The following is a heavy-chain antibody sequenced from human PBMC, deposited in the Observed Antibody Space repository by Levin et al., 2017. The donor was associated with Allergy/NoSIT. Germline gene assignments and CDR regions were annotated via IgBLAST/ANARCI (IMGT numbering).Heavy chain of an antibody. CDR1: GGSISSGDYY. J-gene: IGHJ4*02. CDR3: ARGVDSSGYPPDY. D-gene: IGHD3-22*01. CDR2: IYYSGST. V-gene: IGHV4-30-4*01. Sequence: SETLSLTCTVSGGSISSGDYYWSWIRQPPGKGLEWIGYIYYSGSTYYNPSLKSRVTISVDTSKNQFFLRLSSVTAADTAVYYCARGVDSSGYPPDYWGQGTLVTVSS.